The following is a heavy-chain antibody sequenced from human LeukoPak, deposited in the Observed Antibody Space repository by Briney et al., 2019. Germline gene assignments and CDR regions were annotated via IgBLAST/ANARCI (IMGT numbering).Heavy chain of an antibody. CDR2: ISFDGKNK. CDR1: GFSFSSHG. V-gene: IGHV3-30*18. D-gene: IGHD6-19*01. Sequence: SGGSLRLSCAASGFSFSSHGMHWVRQAPGKGLEWVGVISFDGKNKYYVDSVKGRFTISRDNSKNTLHLQMSSLRTEDTAVYYCAKDLIPIAVTGTGLDFSGQGTLVTVSS. J-gene: IGHJ4*02. CDR3: AKDLIPIAVTGTGLDF.